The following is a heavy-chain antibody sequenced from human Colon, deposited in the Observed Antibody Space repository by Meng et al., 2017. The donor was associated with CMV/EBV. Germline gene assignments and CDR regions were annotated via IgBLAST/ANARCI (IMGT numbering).Heavy chain of an antibody. J-gene: IGHJ4*02. Sequence: GESLKISCAVSGFIFSDHYMDWFRQAPGKGLEWVGRIKYKANSYITEYAASVRGRFTISRDDSKNSLYLEVNSLKTEDTAVYYCGRDSMKGGGFDCWGQGVLVTVSS. V-gene: IGHV3-72*01. D-gene: IGHD3-10*01. CDR1: GFIFSDHY. CDR3: GRDSMKGGGFDC. CDR2: IKYKANSYIT.